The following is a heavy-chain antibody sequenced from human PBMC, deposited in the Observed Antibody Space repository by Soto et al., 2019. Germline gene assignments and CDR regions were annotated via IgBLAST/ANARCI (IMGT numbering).Heavy chain of an antibody. CDR2: IKSKTDGGTT. V-gene: IGHV3-15*07. CDR1: GFTFSNAW. CDR3: TTDPLDYGDYGPDY. J-gene: IGHJ4*02. D-gene: IGHD4-17*01. Sequence: GGSLRLSCAASGFTFSNAWMNWVRQAPGKGLEWVGRIKSKTDGGTTDYAAPVKGRFTISRDDSKNTLYLQMNSLKTEDTAVYYCTTDPLDYGDYGPDYWGQGTLVTVSS.